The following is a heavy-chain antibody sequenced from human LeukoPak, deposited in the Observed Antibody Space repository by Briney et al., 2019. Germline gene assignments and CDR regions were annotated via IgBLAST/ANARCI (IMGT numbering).Heavy chain of an antibody. V-gene: IGHV3-7*03. CDR3: AKDSPLVGYTSGWSSNSFDH. CDR2: IKQDGSEK. Sequence: GGSLRLSCAASGFTFSSYWMNWVRQAPGKGLEWVANIKQDGSEKYYVDSVKGRFTISRDNAKNSLYLQMDSLRADDTAVYYCAKDSPLVGYTSGWSSNSFDHWGQGTLVTVSS. CDR1: GFTFSSYW. D-gene: IGHD6-19*01. J-gene: IGHJ4*02.